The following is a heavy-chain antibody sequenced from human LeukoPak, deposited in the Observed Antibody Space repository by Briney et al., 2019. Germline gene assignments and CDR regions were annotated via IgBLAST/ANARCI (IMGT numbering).Heavy chain of an antibody. D-gene: IGHD6-19*01. CDR2: IYPGDSDT. Sequence: GESLKISCKGSGYSFTSYWIGWVRQMPGKGLEWMGIIYPGDSDTRYSPSFQGQVTISADKSISTAYLQWSSLKASDTAMYYCARSETGYSSGWYADYWGQGTMVTVSS. CDR1: GYSFTSYW. J-gene: IGHJ4*02. V-gene: IGHV5-51*01. CDR3: ARSETGYSSGWYADY.